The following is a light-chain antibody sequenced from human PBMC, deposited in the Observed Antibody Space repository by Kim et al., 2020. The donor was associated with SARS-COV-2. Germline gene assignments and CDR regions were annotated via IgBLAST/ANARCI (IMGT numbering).Light chain of an antibody. V-gene: IGKV3-20*01. Sequence: SPGERATLSCRASQSVSSSYLAWYQQKPGQAPRLLIYGASSRATGVPDRFIGSGSGTDFTLTITRLEPEDFAVYYCQQYGNSPHTFGQGTKVDIK. CDR3: QQYGNSPHT. J-gene: IGKJ1*01. CDR2: GAS. CDR1: QSVSSSY.